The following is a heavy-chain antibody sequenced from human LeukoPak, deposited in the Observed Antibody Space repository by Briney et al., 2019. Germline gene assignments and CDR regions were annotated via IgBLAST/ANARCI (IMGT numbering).Heavy chain of an antibody. D-gene: IGHD2-21*01. CDR2: IDVSGGNT. CDR1: GFTFSSEA. V-gene: IGHV3-23*01. J-gene: IGHJ4*02. CDR3: AKDVHNLVGGMSY. Sequence: GGSLRLPCAASGFTFSSEAMSWVRQAPGKRLDWVSTIDVSGGNTHYSHPVKGRFTIARDNSKSTLYLEMNSLRAEDTAVYYCAKDVHNLVGGMSYWGQGALVTVSP.